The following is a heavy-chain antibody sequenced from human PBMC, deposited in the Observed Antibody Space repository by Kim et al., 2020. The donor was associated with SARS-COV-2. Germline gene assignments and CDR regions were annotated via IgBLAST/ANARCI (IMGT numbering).Heavy chain of an antibody. Sequence: AAAVTGRCTISIDKSKTTLYLQMNSLRAEDTAVYYCARDYGSGTEGWFDPWGQGTLVTVSS. D-gene: IGHD3-10*01. CDR3: ARDYGSGTEGWFDP. J-gene: IGHJ5*02. V-gene: IGHV3-33*01.